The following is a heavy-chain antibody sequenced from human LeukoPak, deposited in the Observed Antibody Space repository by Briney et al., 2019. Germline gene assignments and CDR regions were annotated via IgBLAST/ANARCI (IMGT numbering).Heavy chain of an antibody. CDR3: ARDTGFGESDPYWFDP. Sequence: GASVKVSCKASGGTFSSYAISWVRQAPGQGLEWMGRIIPILGIANYAQKFQGRVTITADKSTSTAYMELSSLRSEDTAVYYCARDTGFGESDPYWFDPWGQGTLVTVSS. CDR2: IIPILGIA. V-gene: IGHV1-69*04. CDR1: GGTFSSYA. D-gene: IGHD3-10*01. J-gene: IGHJ5*02.